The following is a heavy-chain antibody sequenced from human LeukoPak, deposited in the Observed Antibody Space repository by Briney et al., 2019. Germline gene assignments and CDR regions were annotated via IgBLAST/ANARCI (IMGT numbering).Heavy chain of an antibody. CDR2: IYYSGST. D-gene: IGHD3-22*01. V-gene: IGHV4-39*01. J-gene: IGHJ3*02. CDR3: ARRPASNYYDTSAAFDI. Sequence: SETLSLTCTVSGGYISSSSHYWGWIRQPPGKGLEWIGTIYYSGSTYYNPSLKSRVTISVDTSKNQFSLKLSSVTAADTAVYYCARRPASNYYDTSAAFDIWGQGTMVTVSS. CDR1: GGYISSSSHY.